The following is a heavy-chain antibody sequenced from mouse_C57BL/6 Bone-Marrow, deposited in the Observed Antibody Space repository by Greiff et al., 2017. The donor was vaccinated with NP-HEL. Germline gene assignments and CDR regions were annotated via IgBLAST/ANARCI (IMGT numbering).Heavy chain of an antibody. V-gene: IGHV1-81*01. CDR3: ASEHLIYYGNS. CDR1: GYTFTSYG. D-gene: IGHD2-1*01. CDR2: IYPRSGNT. J-gene: IGHJ2*01. Sequence: QVQLKQSGAELARPGASVKLSCKASGYTFTSYGISWVKQRTGQGLEWIGEIYPRSGNTYYNEKFKGKATLTADKSSSTAYMELRSLTSEDSAVYFCASEHLIYYGNSWGQGTTLTVSS.